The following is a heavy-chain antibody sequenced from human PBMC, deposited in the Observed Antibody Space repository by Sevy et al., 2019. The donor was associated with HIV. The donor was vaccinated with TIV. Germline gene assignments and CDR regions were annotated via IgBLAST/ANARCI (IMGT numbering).Heavy chain of an antibody. CDR3: ARVDCGSITCQGRDPFDI. D-gene: IGHD2-2*01. CDR2: INQDGSDR. V-gene: IGHV3-7*03. CDR1: RVIFSDHW. Sequence: GGSLRLSCAASRVIFSDHWMTWVRQAPGKGLEWAANINQDGSDRHYVDSVKRRFTISRDNARQSVYLQMNSLRVEDTAVYYCARVDCGSITCQGRDPFDIWGQGTTVTVSS. J-gene: IGHJ3*02.